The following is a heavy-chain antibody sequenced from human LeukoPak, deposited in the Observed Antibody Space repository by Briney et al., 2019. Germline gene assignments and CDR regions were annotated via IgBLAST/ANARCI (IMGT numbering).Heavy chain of an antibody. J-gene: IGHJ4*02. D-gene: IGHD4-17*01. CDR3: AIDYGDYVGCEL. Sequence: ASVKVSCKVSGYTFTDYYMHWVQQAPGKGLEWMGLVDPEDGETIYAEKFQGRVTITADTSTDTAYMELSSLRSEDTAVYYCAIDYGDYVGCELWGQGTLVTVSS. CDR1: GYTFTDYY. V-gene: IGHV1-69-2*01. CDR2: VDPEDGET.